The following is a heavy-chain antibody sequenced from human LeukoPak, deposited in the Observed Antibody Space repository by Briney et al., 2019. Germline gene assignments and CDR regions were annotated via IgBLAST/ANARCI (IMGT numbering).Heavy chain of an antibody. CDR2: INPSGGST. CDR1: GYTFTSYG. J-gene: IGHJ4*02. Sequence: ASVKVSCKASGYTFTSYGISWVRQAPGQGLEWMGIINPSGGSTSYAQKFQGRVTMTRDTSTSTVYMELSSLRSEDTAVYYCARDLDDGGSYRVYFDYWGQGTLVTVSS. V-gene: IGHV1-46*01. CDR3: ARDLDDGGSYRVYFDY. D-gene: IGHD1-26*01.